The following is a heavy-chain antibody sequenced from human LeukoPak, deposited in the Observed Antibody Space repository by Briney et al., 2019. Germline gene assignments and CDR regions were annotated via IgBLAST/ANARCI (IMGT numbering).Heavy chain of an antibody. V-gene: IGHV3-30*03. D-gene: IGHD2-15*01. J-gene: IGHJ4*02. CDR2: ISYDGSNK. CDR3: STEAVVTVTGFDS. Sequence: PGGSLRLSCAASGFTFSSYGMHWVRQAPGKGLEWVAVISYDGSNKYYADSVKGRFTISRDNSKNTLYLQMNSLRAEDTAVYYCSTEAVVTVTGFDSWGQGTLVTVSS. CDR1: GFTFSSYG.